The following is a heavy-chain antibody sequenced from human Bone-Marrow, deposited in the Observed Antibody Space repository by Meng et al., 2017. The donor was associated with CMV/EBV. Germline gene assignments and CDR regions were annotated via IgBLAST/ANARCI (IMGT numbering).Heavy chain of an antibody. D-gene: IGHD1-1*01. J-gene: IGHJ3*02. CDR1: GFSVSSNY. V-gene: IGHV3-53*01. Sequence: SGFSVSSNYMRWVRQAPGKGLEWVSVIDSGGSTYYADSVKGRFTISRDNSKNTLYLQMNSLRAEDTAVYYCARGGWRQLPVGAFDIWGQGTMVTVSS. CDR2: IDSGGST. CDR3: ARGGWRQLPVGAFDI.